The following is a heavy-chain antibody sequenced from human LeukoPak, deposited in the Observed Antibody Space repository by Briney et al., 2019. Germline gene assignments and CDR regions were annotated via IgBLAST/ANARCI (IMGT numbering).Heavy chain of an antibody. J-gene: IGHJ4*02. CDR2: IVVGSGNT. D-gene: IGHD3-22*01. Sequence: ASVKVSCKASGFTFTNSAMQWVRQARGQRLEWIGWIVVGSGNTNYAQKLQERVTITRDMSTSTAYMELSSLRSEDTAVYYCARVRIDYYDSRVRELDYWGQGTQVTVSS. CDR1: GFTFTNSA. CDR3: ARVRIDYYDSRVRELDY. V-gene: IGHV1-58*02.